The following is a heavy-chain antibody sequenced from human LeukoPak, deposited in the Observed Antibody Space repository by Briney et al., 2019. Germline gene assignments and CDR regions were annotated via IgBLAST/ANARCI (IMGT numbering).Heavy chain of an antibody. J-gene: IGHJ6*03. CDR3: ARGGSGPRELLFAYYYYMDV. D-gene: IGHD2-2*01. CDR1: GGSISSYY. V-gene: IGHV4-4*09. CDR2: IYTSGST. Sequence: SETLSLTCTVSGGSISSYYWSWIRQPPGKGLEWIGYIYTSGSTNYNPSLKSRVTISVDTSKNQFSLKLSSVTAADTAVYYCARGGSGPRELLFAYYYYMDVWGKGATVTVSS.